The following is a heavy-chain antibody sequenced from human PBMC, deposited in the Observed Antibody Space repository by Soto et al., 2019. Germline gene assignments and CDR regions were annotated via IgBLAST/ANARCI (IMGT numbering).Heavy chain of an antibody. J-gene: IGHJ6*02. CDR3: ARDNGYSHGHGMDV. CDR2: ILYDGGNK. CDR1: GFTFSSYT. V-gene: IGHV3-30-3*01. Sequence: GGSLRLSCAASGFTFSSYTIHWVRQPPGKGLEWVALILYDGGNKYYADSVKGGFTISRDNSKNTLYLQMNSLRAEDTAVYYCARDNGYSHGHGMDVWGQGTTVTVS. D-gene: IGHD5-18*01.